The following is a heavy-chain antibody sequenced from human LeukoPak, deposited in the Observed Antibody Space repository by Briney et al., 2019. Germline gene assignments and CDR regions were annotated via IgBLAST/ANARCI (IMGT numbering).Heavy chain of an antibody. D-gene: IGHD6-19*01. CDR1: GGTFSSYS. V-gene: IGHV1-69*06. CDR2: IIPIFGTT. Sequence: SVKVSCKASGGTFSSYSVSWVRQAPGQGLEWMGGIIPIFGTTNYAQKFQGRVTLNADKSTSTAYMEVSSLRSEDTAVYYCASLQRKIAVPGIDAFDTWGQGTMVTVSS. J-gene: IGHJ3*02. CDR3: ASLQRKIAVPGIDAFDT.